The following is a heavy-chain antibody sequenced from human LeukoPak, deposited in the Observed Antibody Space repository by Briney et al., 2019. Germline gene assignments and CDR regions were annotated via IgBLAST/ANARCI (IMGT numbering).Heavy chain of an antibody. V-gene: IGHV3-48*04. CDR2: IRTSGTNT. J-gene: IGHJ4*02. D-gene: IGHD1-7*01. CDR1: GFTFSSFS. CDR3: ARMNYVSSGWGAPFDY. Sequence: GGSLRLSCAVSGFTFSSFSMNWVRQAPGKGLEWVSYIRTSGTNTDYTGSVKGRFTISRDNAKNSLYLQMNSLRAEDTAVYYCARMNYVSSGWGAPFDYWGQGTLVTVST.